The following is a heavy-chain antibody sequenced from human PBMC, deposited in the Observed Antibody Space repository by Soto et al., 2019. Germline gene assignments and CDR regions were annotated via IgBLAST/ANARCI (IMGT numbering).Heavy chain of an antibody. D-gene: IGHD6-6*01. V-gene: IGHV4-61*08. CDR2: IYYSGST. CDR1: DGSVSNGGCC. J-gene: IGHJ4*02. CDR3: ARDPLYSSSATSFDY. Sequence: SETMCLTCTVADGSVSNGGCCWSWIRKPPGKGLKWIGYIYYSGSTNYNPSLKSRVTISVDTSKNQFSLKLSSVTAADTAVYYCARDPLYSSSATSFDYLGQGTLVTVSS.